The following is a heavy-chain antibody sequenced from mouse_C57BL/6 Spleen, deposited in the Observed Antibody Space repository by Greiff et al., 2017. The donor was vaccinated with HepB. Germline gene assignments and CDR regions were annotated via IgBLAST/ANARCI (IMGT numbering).Heavy chain of an antibody. CDR3: TTFMTTVVAADY. D-gene: IGHD1-1*01. J-gene: IGHJ2*01. CDR2: IDPENGDT. V-gene: IGHV14-4*01. CDR1: GFNIKDDY. Sequence: EVQLQQSGAELVRPGASVKLSCTASGFNIKDDYMHWVKQRPEQGLEWIGWIDPENGDTEYASKFQGKATITADISSNTAYLQLSSLTSEDTAVYYCTTFMTTVVAADYWGQGTTLTVSS.